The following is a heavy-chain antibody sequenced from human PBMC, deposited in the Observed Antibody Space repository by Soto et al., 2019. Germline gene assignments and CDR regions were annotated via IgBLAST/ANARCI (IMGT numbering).Heavy chain of an antibody. CDR3: ARHIRGNSCMDV. CDR1: GGSISSGSYY. D-gene: IGHD2-21*01. Sequence: SETLSLTCTVSGGSISSGSYYWGWIRQPPGKGLECIGSIYYSGSTSYNPSLKSRVTISVDTSKNQFSLKLSSVTAADTAVYYCARHIRGNSCMDVWGQGTTVTVS. J-gene: IGHJ6*02. V-gene: IGHV4-39*01. CDR2: IYYSGST.